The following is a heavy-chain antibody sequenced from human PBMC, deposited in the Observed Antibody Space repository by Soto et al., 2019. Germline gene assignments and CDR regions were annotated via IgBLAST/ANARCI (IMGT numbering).Heavy chain of an antibody. CDR3: ARGHYGSGSSYYGMDV. J-gene: IGHJ6*02. V-gene: IGHV1-2*02. CDR2: INPNSGGT. Sequence: ASVKVSCNASGYTFIGYYMHWVRQAPGQGIEWMGWINPNSGGTNYAQKCQGRVTMTRDTSISTAYMELSRLRSDDTAVYYCARGHYGSGSSYYGMDVWGQGTTVTVSS. CDR1: GYTFIGYY. D-gene: IGHD3-10*01.